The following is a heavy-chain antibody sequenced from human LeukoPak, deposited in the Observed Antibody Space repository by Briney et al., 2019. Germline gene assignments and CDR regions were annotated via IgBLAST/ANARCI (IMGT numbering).Heavy chain of an antibody. CDR1: GFTVSTYT. CDR2: IGSDGGSA. D-gene: IGHD6-13*01. Sequence: GGSLRLSCAASGFTVSTYTMHWVRQAPGKGLESVSAIGSDGGSAYYANSVKGRFTISRDSSKNTLYLQMDSLRAEDMAVYYCAREGSPGTYDYWGQGTLVIVSS. J-gene: IGHJ4*02. CDR3: AREGSPGTYDY. V-gene: IGHV3-64*01.